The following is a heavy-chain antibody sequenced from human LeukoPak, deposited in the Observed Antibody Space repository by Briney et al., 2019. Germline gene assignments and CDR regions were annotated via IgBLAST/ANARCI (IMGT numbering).Heavy chain of an antibody. D-gene: IGHD3-10*01. J-gene: IGHJ3*02. Sequence: ASVKVSCKASGYTFTGYYMHWVRQAPGQGLEWMGWINPNSGGTNYAQEFQGWVTMTRDTSISTAYMELSRLRSDDTAVYYCARNYGSGRGHAFDIWGQGTMVAVSS. CDR2: INPNSGGT. V-gene: IGHV1-2*04. CDR1: GYTFTGYY. CDR3: ARNYGSGRGHAFDI.